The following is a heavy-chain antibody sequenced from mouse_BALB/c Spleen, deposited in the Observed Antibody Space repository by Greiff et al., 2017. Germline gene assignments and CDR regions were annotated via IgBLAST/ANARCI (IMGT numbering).Heavy chain of an antibody. V-gene: IGHV1S81*02. J-gene: IGHJ1*01. CDR1: GYTFTSYW. Sequence: QVQLQQPGAELVKPGASVKLSCKASGYTFTSYWMHWVKQRPGQGLEWIGEITPSNGRTNYNEKFKNKATLTVDKSSSTAYMQLSSLTSEDSAVYYCARRGSSPYWYFDVWGAGTTVTVSS. CDR2: ITPSNGRT. CDR3: ARRGSSPYWYFDV. D-gene: IGHD1-1*01.